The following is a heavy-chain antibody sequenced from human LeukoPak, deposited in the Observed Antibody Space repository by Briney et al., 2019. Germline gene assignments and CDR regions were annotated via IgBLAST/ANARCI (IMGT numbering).Heavy chain of an antibody. CDR3: ARGGYSTSLDY. CDR2: ISSSSTYT. Sequence: PGGSLRLSCAVSGFTLSSYSMNWVRQAPGKGLEWVSSISSSSTYTYYVDSVKGRFTISRDNAQNSLFLQLNSLRAEDTAVYYCARGGYSTSLDYWGQGTLVTVSP. V-gene: IGHV3-21*01. J-gene: IGHJ4*02. CDR1: GFTLSSYS. D-gene: IGHD6-13*01.